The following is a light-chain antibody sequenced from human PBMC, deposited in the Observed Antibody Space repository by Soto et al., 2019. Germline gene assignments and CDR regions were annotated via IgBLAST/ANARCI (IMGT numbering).Light chain of an antibody. CDR2: KAS. J-gene: IGKJ1*01. CDR3: QQYNSYPWT. V-gene: IGKV1-5*03. CDR1: QSISSW. Sequence: DIQMSQSPSTLSASVRDRVTITCRASQSISSWLAWYQQKPGKAPKLLIYKASTLESGVPSNFSGSGSGTEFTLTINSLQPEDFATYYCQQYNSYPWTFGQGTNVDIK.